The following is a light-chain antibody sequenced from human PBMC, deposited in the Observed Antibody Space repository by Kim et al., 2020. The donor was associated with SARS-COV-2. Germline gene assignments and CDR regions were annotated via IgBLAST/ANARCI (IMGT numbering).Light chain of an antibody. CDR2: STS. J-gene: IGKJ1*01. V-gene: IGKV3-20*01. CDR3: QQYGGSPLT. Sequence: EIVLTQSPGTLSLSPGQRATLSCRASQSVDSIYFAWYQQNPGRAPRLLIYSTSNRDTGIPDRFSGSGSGTDFTLTISRLEPEDFAVYYCQQYGGSPLTFGQGTKVDIK. CDR1: QSVDSIY.